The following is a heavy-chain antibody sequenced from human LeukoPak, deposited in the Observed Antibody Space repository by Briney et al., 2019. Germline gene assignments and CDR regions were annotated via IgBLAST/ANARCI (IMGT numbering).Heavy chain of an antibody. CDR1: GDSVSSNSAA. Sequence: SQTLSLTYAISGDSVSSNSAAWNWIRQSPSRGLEWLGRTYYRSKWYNDYAVSVKSRITINPDTSKNQFSLQLNSVTPEDTAVYYCARYYYDSSGSAISKNYYYYGMDVWGQGTTVTVSS. D-gene: IGHD3-22*01. CDR2: TYYRSKWYN. J-gene: IGHJ6*02. CDR3: ARYYYDSSGSAISKNYYYYGMDV. V-gene: IGHV6-1*01.